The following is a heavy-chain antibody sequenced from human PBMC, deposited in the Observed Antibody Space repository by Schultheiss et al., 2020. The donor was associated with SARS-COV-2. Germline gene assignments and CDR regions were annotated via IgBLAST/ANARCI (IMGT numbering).Heavy chain of an antibody. CDR2: ISYDGSNK. Sequence: GGSLRLSCAASGFTFSSYGMHWVRQAPGKGLEWVAVISYDGSNKYYADSVKGRFTISRDNSKNTLYLQMNSLRAEDTAVYYCASPARLWFGESFDYWGQGTLVTVSS. J-gene: IGHJ4*02. D-gene: IGHD3-10*01. CDR3: ASPARLWFGESFDY. CDR1: GFTFSSYG. V-gene: IGHV3-30*03.